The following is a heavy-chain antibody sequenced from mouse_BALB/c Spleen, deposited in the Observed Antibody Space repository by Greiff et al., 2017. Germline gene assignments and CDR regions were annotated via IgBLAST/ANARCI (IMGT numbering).Heavy chain of an antibody. Sequence: VQLQESGPGLVAPSQSLSITCTVSGFSLTSYGVHWVRQPPGKGLEWLGVIWAGGSTNYNSALMSRLSISKDNSKSQVFLKMNSLQTDDTAMYYCARASLLYAMDYWGQGTSVTVSS. CDR1: GFSLTSYG. V-gene: IGHV2-9*02. D-gene: IGHD6-1*01. J-gene: IGHJ4*01. CDR2: IWAGGST. CDR3: ARASLLYAMDY.